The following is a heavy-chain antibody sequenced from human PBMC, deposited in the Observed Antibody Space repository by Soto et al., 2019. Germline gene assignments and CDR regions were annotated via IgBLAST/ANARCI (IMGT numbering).Heavy chain of an antibody. Sequence: GGSLRLSCAASGFTFSSYEMNWVRQAPGKGLEWVSYISSSGSTIYYADSMKGRFIISRDNAKKSLYLQMNSLRAEDTAVYYCARPLERRVHGAFDIWGQGTMVTVS. J-gene: IGHJ3*02. CDR2: ISSSGSTI. D-gene: IGHD1-1*01. CDR3: ARPLERRVHGAFDI. CDR1: GFTFSSYE. V-gene: IGHV3-48*03.